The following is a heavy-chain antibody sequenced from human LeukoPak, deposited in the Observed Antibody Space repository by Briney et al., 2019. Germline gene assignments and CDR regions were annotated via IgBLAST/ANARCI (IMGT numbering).Heavy chain of an antibody. Sequence: GGSLRLSCAASGFTFSSYAMHWVRQAPGKGLEWVAVISYDGSNKYYADSVKGRFTISRDNSKNTLYLQMNSLRAEDTAVYYCAICSGGSCTRGDAFDIWGQGTMVTVSS. D-gene: IGHD2-15*01. V-gene: IGHV3-30-3*01. CDR2: ISYDGSNK. CDR1: GFTFSSYA. J-gene: IGHJ3*02. CDR3: AICSGGSCTRGDAFDI.